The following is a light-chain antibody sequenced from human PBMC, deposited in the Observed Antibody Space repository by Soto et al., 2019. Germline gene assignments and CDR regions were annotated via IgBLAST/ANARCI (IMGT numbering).Light chain of an antibody. CDR3: CSYTDSRTHI. J-gene: IGLJ1*01. CDR1: SSGVGGYNY. CDR2: EVS. Sequence: QSALTQPSSVYGSPGRTNTISCTGTSSGVGGYNYVSWYQQHPGKAPKLIIFEVSYRPSGISNRFSASKSGDTASLTISGLQADDEADYYCCSYTDSRTHIFRSGTKVTVL. V-gene: IGLV2-14*01.